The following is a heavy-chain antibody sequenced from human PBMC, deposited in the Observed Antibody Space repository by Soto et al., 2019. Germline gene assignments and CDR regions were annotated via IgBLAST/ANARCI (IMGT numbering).Heavy chain of an antibody. J-gene: IGHJ4*01. D-gene: IGHD5-12*01. CDR3: TTDSYETYIIVHLDY. Sequence: GLMTLSCATSSFAFGNAWSKWVRPAEGKGVEWVGRVKSKTDGGTTDFAAPVKGRVAISREDSKNMVYLEMNSLKTEDTAIFYYTTDSYETYIIVHLDYLGHAT. CDR1: SFAFGNAW. V-gene: IGHV3-15*07. CDR2: VKSKTDGGTT.